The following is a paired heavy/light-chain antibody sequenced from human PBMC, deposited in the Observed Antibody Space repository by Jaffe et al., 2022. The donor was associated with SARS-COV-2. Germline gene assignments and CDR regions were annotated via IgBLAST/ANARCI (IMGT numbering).Heavy chain of an antibody. CDR1: GFTFSSYN. CDR2: IGLSGNSI. Sequence: EVRLVESGGGLVKPGGSLRLSCVASGFTFSSYNMNWVRQAPGKGLEWVSSIGLSGNSIYYADSVKGRFTISRDNAKNSLYLQMNSLRAEDTAVYYCAGGTRSGTYYTLLVWAYYNMDVWGQGTTVTVSS. V-gene: IGHV3-21*01. CDR3: AGGTRSGTYYTLLVWAYYNMDV. D-gene: IGHD3-10*01. J-gene: IGHJ6*02.
Light chain of an antibody. CDR3: SSYTSSTTQV. CDR2: EIS. V-gene: IGLV2-14*01. J-gene: IGLJ1*01. Sequence: QSALTQPASVSGSPGQSITISCTGSSSDVGGYNFLSWYQHQPGKAPRLMIYEISNRPSGVPDRFSGSKSGNTASLTISGLQAEDEADYYCSSYTSSTTQVFGTGTKVTV. CDR1: SSDVGGYNF.